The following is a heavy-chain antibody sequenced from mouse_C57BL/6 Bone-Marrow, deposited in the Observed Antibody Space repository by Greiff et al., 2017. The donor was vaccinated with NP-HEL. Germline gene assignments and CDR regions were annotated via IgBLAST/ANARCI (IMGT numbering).Heavy chain of an antibody. V-gene: IGHV8-8*01. J-gene: IGHJ1*03. Sequence: QVTLKESGPGILQPSQTLSLTCSFSGFSLSTFGMGVGWIRQPSGKGLEWLAHIWWDDDKYYNPALKSRLTISKDTSKNQVFLNIANVDTADTATYYCARIGRYGNYSYWYFDVWGTGTTVTVSS. D-gene: IGHD2-1*01. CDR3: ARIGRYGNYSYWYFDV. CDR2: IWWDDDK. CDR1: GFSLSTFGMG.